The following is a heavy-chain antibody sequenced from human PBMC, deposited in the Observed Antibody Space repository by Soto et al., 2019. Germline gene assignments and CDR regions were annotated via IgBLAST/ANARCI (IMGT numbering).Heavy chain of an antibody. J-gene: IGHJ4*02. D-gene: IGHD5-12*01. Sequence: PSETLSLTCTVSGGSISSYYWSWIRQPPGKGLEWIGYIYYSGSTNYNPSLKSRVTISVDTSKNQFSLKLSSVTAADTAVYYCARDNRGGYGNFDYWGQGTLVTVSS. CDR2: IYYSGST. V-gene: IGHV4-59*01. CDR1: GGSISSYY. CDR3: ARDNRGGYGNFDY.